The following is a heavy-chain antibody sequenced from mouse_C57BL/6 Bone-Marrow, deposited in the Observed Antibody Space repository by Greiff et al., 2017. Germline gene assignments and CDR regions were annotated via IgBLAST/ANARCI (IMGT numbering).Heavy chain of an antibody. CDR1: GFNIQDDY. Sequence: EVQLQQSGAELVRPGASVKLSCTASGFNIQDDYMHWVKQRPEQGLEWIGWIDPENGDTEYASKFQGKATITADTSSNTAYLQLSSLTPEDTAVYYCTTNGYYGYAMDYWGQGTSVTVSS. J-gene: IGHJ4*01. CDR3: TTNGYYGYAMDY. CDR2: IDPENGDT. D-gene: IGHD2-3*01. V-gene: IGHV14-4*01.